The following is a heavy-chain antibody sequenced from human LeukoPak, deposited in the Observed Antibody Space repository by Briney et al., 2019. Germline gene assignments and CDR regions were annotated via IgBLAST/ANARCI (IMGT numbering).Heavy chain of an antibody. CDR3: ARDRVGATDYFDY. V-gene: IGHV3-30*04. CDR2: VSFDGSNK. CDR1: GFTFRTYS. Sequence: GGSLRLSCAASGFTFRTYSMHWVRQAPGKGLEWVAVVSFDGSNKYYVDSVKGRFTISRDDSRNTVSLQMNSLRAEDTAVYYCARDRVGATDYFDYWGQGTLVTVSS. D-gene: IGHD1-26*01. J-gene: IGHJ4*02.